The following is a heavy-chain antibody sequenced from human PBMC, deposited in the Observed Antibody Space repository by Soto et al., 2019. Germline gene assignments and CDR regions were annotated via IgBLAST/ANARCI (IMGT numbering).Heavy chain of an antibody. CDR3: AKETAIYYYYGMDV. D-gene: IGHD2-21*02. J-gene: IGHJ6*02. CDR2: ISYDGSNK. V-gene: IGHV3-30*18. Sequence: PGGSLRLSCAASGFTFSSYGMHWVRQAPGKGLEWVAVISYDGSNKYYADSVKGRFTISRDKSKNTLYLQMNSLRAEDTAVYYCAKETAIYYYYGMDVWGQGTTVTVSS. CDR1: GFTFSSYG.